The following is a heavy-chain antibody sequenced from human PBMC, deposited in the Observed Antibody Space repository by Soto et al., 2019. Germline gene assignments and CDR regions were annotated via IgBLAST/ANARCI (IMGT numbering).Heavy chain of an antibody. CDR3: VRAPVMITFGGGIVVNWFDP. CDR2: FLYSGST. Sequence: SETLSLTYTVSGGSIGSGNYYWTWIRQRPGKGLEWMGYFLYSGSTYYIPSLKSRLTISVDTSKNQFSLNLKSVTAADTAVYYCVRAPVMITFGGGIVVNWFDPWGQGALVTVSS. V-gene: IGHV4-31*03. CDR1: GGSIGSGNYY. D-gene: IGHD3-16*02. J-gene: IGHJ5*02.